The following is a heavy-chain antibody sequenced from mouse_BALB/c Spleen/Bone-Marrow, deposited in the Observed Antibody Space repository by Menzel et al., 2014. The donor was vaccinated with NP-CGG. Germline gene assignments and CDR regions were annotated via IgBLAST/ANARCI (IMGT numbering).Heavy chain of an antibody. V-gene: IGHV5-6*01. CDR1: GFTFSDYD. J-gene: IGHJ4*01. D-gene: IGHD1-1*01. Sequence: EVKLVESGGDLVKPGGSLKLSCATSGFTFSDYDVSWVRQTPDKRLEWVAIISSGVSYTYYPDSVKGRFTISRDNAKNTLYPQMSSLKSEDTAMYFCARHNYGYFAMDYWGQGTSVTVSS. CDR3: ARHNYGYFAMDY. CDR2: ISSGVSYT.